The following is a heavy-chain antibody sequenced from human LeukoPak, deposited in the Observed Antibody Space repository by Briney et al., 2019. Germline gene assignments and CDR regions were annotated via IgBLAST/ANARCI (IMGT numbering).Heavy chain of an antibody. J-gene: IGHJ4*02. CDR1: GYTFTNYA. CDR3: ARSRLHYGSGSYPFDY. V-gene: IGHV1-3*01. D-gene: IGHD3-10*01. Sequence: ASVKVSCKASGYTFTNYAIHWVRQAPGQRLEWMGWINAGYSNTKYSQKFQGRVTITMDTSASTAYMELSSLTSEDTAVYYCARSRLHYGSGSYPFDYWGQGTLVTVSS. CDR2: INAGYSNT.